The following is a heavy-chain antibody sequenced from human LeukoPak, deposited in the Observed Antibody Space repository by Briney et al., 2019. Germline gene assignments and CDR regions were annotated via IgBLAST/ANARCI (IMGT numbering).Heavy chain of an antibody. CDR3: ARTIRGY. D-gene: IGHD1-7*01. Sequence: GGSLRLSCAASGLSFSICAMSWVRQAPGKGLEWVSAISGSGGSTYYPDSVKGRFTISRDNSKNTLFLQMNSLRAEDTAVYYCARTIRGYWGQGTLVTVSS. J-gene: IGHJ4*02. V-gene: IGHV3-23*01. CDR1: GLSFSICA. CDR2: ISGSGGST.